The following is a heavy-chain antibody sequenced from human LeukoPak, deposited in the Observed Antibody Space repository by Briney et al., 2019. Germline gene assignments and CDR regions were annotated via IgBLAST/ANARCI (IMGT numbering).Heavy chain of an antibody. CDR1: GFTFSSYS. Sequence: GGSLRLSCEASGFTFSSYSMNWVRQAPGKGLEWVSSIISSSSYIYYADSVKGRFTISRDNAKNSLYLQMNSLRAEDTAVYYCARSDYNDSSGYYDAPNWFDPWGQGTLVTVSS. CDR3: ARSDYNDSSGYYDAPNWFDP. J-gene: IGHJ5*02. CDR2: IISSSSYI. D-gene: IGHD3-22*01. V-gene: IGHV3-21*01.